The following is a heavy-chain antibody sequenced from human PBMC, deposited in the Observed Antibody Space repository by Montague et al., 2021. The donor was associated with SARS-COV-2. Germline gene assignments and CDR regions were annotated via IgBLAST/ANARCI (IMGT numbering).Heavy chain of an antibody. CDR3: ARQGGSNYGWFDP. J-gene: IGHJ5*02. Sequence: SETLSLTCTVSGASINSRYWNWIRQPPGKGLEWIGYYYSGSTKYNPSLKSRVTISVDTSKNQFSVKVTSVTAADTAVYYCARQGGSNYGWFDPWGQGTLVTVSS. CDR1: GASINSRY. V-gene: IGHV4-59*08. CDR2: YYSGST. D-gene: IGHD1-26*01.